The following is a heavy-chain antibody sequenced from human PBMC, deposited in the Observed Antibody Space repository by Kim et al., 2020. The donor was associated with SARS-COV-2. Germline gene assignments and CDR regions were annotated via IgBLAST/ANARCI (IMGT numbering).Heavy chain of an antibody. CDR2: IKSDGSNP. CDR1: DFTFSSFW. D-gene: IGHD3-22*01. Sequence: GGSLRLSCSASDFTFSSFWMHWVRQGPGKGLVWVSRIKSDGSNPKYADSVKGRFTISRDDAKNTLYLQMDSLRAEDTAIYFCYYYGSGGRYWGQGIRVTV. CDR3: YYYGSGGRY. J-gene: IGHJ4*02. V-gene: IGHV3-74*01.